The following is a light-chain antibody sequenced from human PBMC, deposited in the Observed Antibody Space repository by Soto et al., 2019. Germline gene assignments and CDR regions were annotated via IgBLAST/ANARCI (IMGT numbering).Light chain of an antibody. V-gene: IGKV1-39*01. Sequence: DIQLTQSPSSLSASVGDRVTITCRASQSISSSLNWYQQKPGKAPKLLIYAASSLRSGVPSGFSGSGSGTDFTLTISSLQPEDFATYYCQQSDSIPCTVGQGTKVEIK. CDR3: QQSDSIPCT. J-gene: IGKJ1*01. CDR2: AAS. CDR1: QSISSS.